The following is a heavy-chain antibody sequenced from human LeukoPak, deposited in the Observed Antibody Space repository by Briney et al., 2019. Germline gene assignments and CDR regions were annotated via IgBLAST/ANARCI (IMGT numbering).Heavy chain of an antibody. Sequence: PSETLSLTCTVSGGSISSYYWSWIRQPPGKGLEWIGYIYYSGSTNYNPSLKSRVTISVDTSKNQFSLKLSSVTAADTAVYYCARVGYSSSSSAFDIWAKGQWSPSLQ. D-gene: IGHD6-6*01. CDR1: GGSISSYY. V-gene: IGHV4-59*01. CDR2: IYYSGST. CDR3: ARVGYSSSSSAFDI. J-gene: IGHJ3*02.